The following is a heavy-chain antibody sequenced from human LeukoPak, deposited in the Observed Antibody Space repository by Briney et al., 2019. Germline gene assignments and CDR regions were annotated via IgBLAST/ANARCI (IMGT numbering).Heavy chain of an antibody. J-gene: IGHJ5*02. D-gene: IGHD5-24*01. V-gene: IGHV3-53*01. Sequence: GGSLRLSCTDSELTVSRNYMAWVRQAPGKGLECVSVIYTGGRTFYAGSVRGRLTISRDISKNTVSLQMNSLKAEDTAVYFCARVEMATSSLDLWGQGTLAIVSS. CDR1: ELTVSRNY. CDR2: IYTGGRT. CDR3: ARVEMATSSLDL.